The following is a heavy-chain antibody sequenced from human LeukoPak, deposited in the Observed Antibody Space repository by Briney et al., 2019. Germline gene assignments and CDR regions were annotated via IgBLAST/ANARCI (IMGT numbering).Heavy chain of an antibody. J-gene: IGHJ4*02. D-gene: IGHD7-27*01. CDR3: ASLTATIIAD. Sequence: SETLSLTCPVSGGSISSFYWSWIRQSPGKGLEWIGEIYHSGSTNYNPSLKSQVTISVDKSKNQFSLKLNSVTAADTAVYYCASLTATIIADWGQGTLVTVSS. V-gene: IGHV4-59*12. CDR1: GGSISSFY. CDR2: IYHSGST.